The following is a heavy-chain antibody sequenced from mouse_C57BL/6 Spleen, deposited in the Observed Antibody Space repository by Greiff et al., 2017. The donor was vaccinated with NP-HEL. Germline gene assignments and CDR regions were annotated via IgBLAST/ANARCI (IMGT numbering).Heavy chain of an antibody. CDR2: IDPSDSYT. J-gene: IGHJ1*03. Sequence: QVQLQQPGAELVMPGASVKLSCKASGYTFTSYWMHWVKQRPGQGLEWIGEIDPSDSYTNYNQKFKGKSTLTVDKSSSTAYMQLSSLTSEDSAVYYCARSPRGYGSSYWYFDVWGTGTTVTVSS. CDR1: GYTFTSYW. CDR3: ARSPRGYGSSYWYFDV. D-gene: IGHD1-1*01. V-gene: IGHV1-69*01.